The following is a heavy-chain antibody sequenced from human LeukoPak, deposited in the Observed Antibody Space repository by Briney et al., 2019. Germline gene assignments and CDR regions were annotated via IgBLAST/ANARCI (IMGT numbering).Heavy chain of an antibody. D-gene: IGHD1-26*01. CDR3: AAERYSGSGCWFDP. CDR2: IFVGSGVT. CDR1: VFTFGTSA. J-gene: IGHJ5*02. V-gene: IGHV1-58*02. Sequence: ASVKVSCKASVFTFGTSAIQWVRQGRGQPLEWVGWIFVGSGVTSYAQKLQGRVTITTDMSTSTAYLDLNSLTSEDTAVYYCAAERYSGSGCWFDPWGQGTLVTVSS.